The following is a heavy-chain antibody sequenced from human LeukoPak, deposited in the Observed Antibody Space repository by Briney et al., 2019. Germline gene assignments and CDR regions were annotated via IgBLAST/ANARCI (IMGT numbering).Heavy chain of an antibody. V-gene: IGHV3-33*06. CDR3: AKDQFSGGYSYGLFDY. J-gene: IGHJ4*02. CDR2: IWYDGSNK. D-gene: IGHD5-18*01. Sequence: XCAXXGFXXXSYGMHWVRQAPGKGLEWVAVIWYDGSNKYYADSVKGRFTISRDNSKNTLYLQMNSLRAEDTAVYYCAKDQFSGGYSYGLFDYWGQGTLVTVSS. CDR1: GFXXXSYG.